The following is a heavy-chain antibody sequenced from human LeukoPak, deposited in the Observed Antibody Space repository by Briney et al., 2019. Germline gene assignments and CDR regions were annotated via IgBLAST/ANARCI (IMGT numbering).Heavy chain of an antibody. Sequence: ASVKVSCRASGYTFTSHYMHWLRQAPGQGLEWMGIINPSAGSTSYPQKVQGRITMTRDTSTSTVYMELSSLRSEDTAVYYCAAPGASGFVGNFWSGPLDFWGQGTLVTVSS. CDR3: AAPGASGFVGNFWSGPLDF. CDR1: GYTFTSHY. V-gene: IGHV1-46*01. J-gene: IGHJ4*02. CDR2: INPSAGST. D-gene: IGHD3-3*01.